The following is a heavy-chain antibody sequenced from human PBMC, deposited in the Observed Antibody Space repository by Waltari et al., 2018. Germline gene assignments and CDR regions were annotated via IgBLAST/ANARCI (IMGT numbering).Heavy chain of an antibody. CDR3: AKPFYNWDDPLHS. CDR2: ISVSDAT. V-gene: IGHV3-23*01. J-gene: IGHJ1*01. D-gene: IGHD1-20*01. CDR1: GLPSFTHA. Sequence: EVQLLESGGGLIQPGGSLRLSCQASGLPSFTHAINWVRQAPGKGLGWVSAISVSDATYYADSVKGRFTGSRDYSDNTIHLQMDSLRAEDTAVYFCAKPFYNWDDPLHSWGQGAPVIVSS.